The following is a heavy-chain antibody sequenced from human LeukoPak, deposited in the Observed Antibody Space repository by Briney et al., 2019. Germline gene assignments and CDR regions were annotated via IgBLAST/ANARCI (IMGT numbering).Heavy chain of an antibody. CDR2: INPSGGST. V-gene: IGHV1-46*01. CDR3: ARDLSTENYYYYYYMDV. Sequence: ASVKVSCKASGYTFTSYYMHWVRQAPGQGLEWMGIINPSGGSTSYAQKFQGRVTMTRDMSTSTVYMELSSLRPEDTAVYYCARDLSTENYYYYYYMDVWGKGTTVTVSS. J-gene: IGHJ6*03. D-gene: IGHD5/OR15-5a*01. CDR1: GYTFTSYY.